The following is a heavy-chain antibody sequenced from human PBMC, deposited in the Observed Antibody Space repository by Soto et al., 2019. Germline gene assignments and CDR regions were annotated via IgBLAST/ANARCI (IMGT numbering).Heavy chain of an antibody. V-gene: IGHV6-1*01. J-gene: IGHJ6*03. CDR1: GDSVSSNSAA. D-gene: IGHD1-7*01. CDR3: AGTTSHQWYYMDG. CDR2: TYYRSRWYN. Sequence: PSQTLSLTCVISGDSVSSNSAAWNWIRLSPSRGLEWLARTYYRSRWYNDYAVSVRSRITVNPDTSKNQFSLQLTSVTPEDTAVYYCAGTTSHQWYYMDGWGKGTTVTVSS.